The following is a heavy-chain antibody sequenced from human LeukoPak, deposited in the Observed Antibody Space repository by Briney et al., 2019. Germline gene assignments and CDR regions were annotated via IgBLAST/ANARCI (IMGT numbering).Heavy chain of an antibody. CDR1: GFTFSSYW. J-gene: IGHJ3*02. D-gene: IGHD2-15*01. V-gene: IGHV3-74*01. Sequence: PGGSLRLSCAASGFTFSSYWMHWVRHAPGKGLVWVSRINSDGSSTSYADSVKGRFTISRDNAKNTLYLQMNSLRAEDTAVYYCARVLKTPRAFDIWGQGTMVTVSS. CDR2: INSDGSST. CDR3: ARVLKTPRAFDI.